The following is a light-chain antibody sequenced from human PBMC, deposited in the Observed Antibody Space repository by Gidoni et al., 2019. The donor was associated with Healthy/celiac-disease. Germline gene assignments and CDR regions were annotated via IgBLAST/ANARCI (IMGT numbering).Light chain of an antibody. CDR1: SSDVGGYNY. J-gene: IGLJ2*01. V-gene: IGLV2-14*01. CDR2: EVS. CDR3: SSYTSSSTPYVV. Sequence: QSALTQPASVSGSPGQSITISCTGTSSDVGGYNYVSWYQQHPGKAPKLMIYEVSNRPSGVSNRFSGSKSGNTASLTISGIQAEDEADYYCSSYTSSSTPYVVFGGGTKLTDL.